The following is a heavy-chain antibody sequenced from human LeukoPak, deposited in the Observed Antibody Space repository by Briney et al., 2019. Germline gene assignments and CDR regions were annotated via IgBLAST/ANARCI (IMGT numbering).Heavy chain of an antibody. D-gene: IGHD4-23*01. J-gene: IGHJ4*02. Sequence: PSETLSPTCTVSGGSISSGGYYWSWIRQHPGKGLEWIGYIYYSGSTYYNPSLKSRVTISVDTSKNQFSLKLSSVTAADTAVYYCASTTVVTPYIDYWGQGTLVTVSS. V-gene: IGHV4-31*03. CDR1: GGSISSGGYY. CDR2: IYYSGST. CDR3: ASTTVVTPYIDY.